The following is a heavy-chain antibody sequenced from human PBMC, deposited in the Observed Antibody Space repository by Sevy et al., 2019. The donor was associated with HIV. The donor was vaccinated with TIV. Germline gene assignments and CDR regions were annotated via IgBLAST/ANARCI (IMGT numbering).Heavy chain of an antibody. Sequence: SETLSLTCAVYGGSFSGYYWSWIRQPPGKGLEWIGEINHSGSTNYNPSLKSRVTISVDTSKNQFSLKLSSVIAADTAVYYCARGPRITIFGVVTAPRWFDPWGQGTLVTVSS. J-gene: IGHJ5*02. CDR1: GGSFSGYY. CDR3: ARGPRITIFGVVTAPRWFDP. D-gene: IGHD3-3*01. V-gene: IGHV4-34*01. CDR2: INHSGST.